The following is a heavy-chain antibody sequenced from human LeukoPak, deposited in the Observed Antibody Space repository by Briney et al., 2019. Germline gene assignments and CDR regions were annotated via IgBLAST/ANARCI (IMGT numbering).Heavy chain of an antibody. D-gene: IGHD3-10*01. V-gene: IGHV3-21*01. CDR1: GFTFSAYS. CDR2: ISSSSSYI. Sequence: GGSLRLSCVASGFTFSAYSMNWVRQAPGKGLEWVSSISSSSSYIYYADSVKGRLTISRDNAKNSLYLQMNSLRAEDTAVYYCATEGYYYGFDIWGQGTMVTVSS. CDR3: ATEGYYYGFDI. J-gene: IGHJ3*02.